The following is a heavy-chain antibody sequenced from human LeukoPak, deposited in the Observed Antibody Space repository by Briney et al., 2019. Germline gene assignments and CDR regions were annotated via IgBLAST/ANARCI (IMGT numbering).Heavy chain of an antibody. CDR3: ARGRDIVIAPAPFDY. V-gene: IGHV4-4*07. CDR2: IYTSGST. D-gene: IGHD2-2*01. Sequence: ETLSLTCTVSGGSISSYYWSWIRQPAGKGLEWIGRIYTSGSTNYNPSLKSRVTMSVDTSRNQFSLKLSSVTAADTAVYYCARGRDIVIAPAPFDYWGQGTLVAVSS. CDR1: GGSISSYY. J-gene: IGHJ4*02.